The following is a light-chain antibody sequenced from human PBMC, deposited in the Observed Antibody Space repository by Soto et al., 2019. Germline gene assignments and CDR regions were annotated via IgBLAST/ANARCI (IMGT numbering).Light chain of an antibody. V-gene: IGKV1-5*03. Sequence: DIQMTQSPSTLSASVGDRVTITCRASQSISSWLAWYQQKPGKAPKLLIYKASSLESGVTSRFSSSGSGTEFTLTISSLQPDDFATYYCQQYNSYPLTFGGGTKVDIK. CDR1: QSISSW. CDR2: KAS. J-gene: IGKJ4*01. CDR3: QQYNSYPLT.